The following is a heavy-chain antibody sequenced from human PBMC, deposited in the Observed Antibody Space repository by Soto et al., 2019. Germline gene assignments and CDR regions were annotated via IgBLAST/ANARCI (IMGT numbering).Heavy chain of an antibody. Sequence: LSLTCTVSGGSVSSGSYYWSWIRQPPGKGLEWIGYIYYSGSTNYNPSLKSRVTISVDTSKNQFSLKLSSVTAADTAVYYCARGRLARNQRGYCSSTSCPRLFDPWGQGTLVTVSS. CDR3: ARGRLARNQRGYCSSTSCPRLFDP. J-gene: IGHJ5*02. CDR1: GGSVSSGSYY. D-gene: IGHD2-2*01. CDR2: IYYSGST. V-gene: IGHV4-61*01.